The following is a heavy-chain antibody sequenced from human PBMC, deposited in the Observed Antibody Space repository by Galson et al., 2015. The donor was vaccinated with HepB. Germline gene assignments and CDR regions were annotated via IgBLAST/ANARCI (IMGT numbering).Heavy chain of an antibody. CDR2: IGAYNGDT. J-gene: IGHJ4*02. D-gene: IGHD6-19*01. CDR3: ARDPSNTSGRWVYLDY. V-gene: IGHV1-18*01. Sequence: SVKVSCKASGYTFNHHGITWVRQAPGQGLEWMGWIGAYNGDTNYQQNLQGSVTMTTDTTTSTAYMELRSLTSDDTAVYYCARDPSNTSGRWVYLDYWGQGTLVTVSS. CDR1: GYTFNHHG.